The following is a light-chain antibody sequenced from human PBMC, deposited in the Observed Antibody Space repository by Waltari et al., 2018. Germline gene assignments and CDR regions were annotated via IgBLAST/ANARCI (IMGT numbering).Light chain of an antibody. CDR1: SPNIGLGYA. CDR2: SNT. CDR3: QSYDSSLSGI. J-gene: IGLJ2*01. Sequence: QSVLTQPPSVSGAPGQRVPISCPGSSPNIGLGYALHWYQQLPGAAPKLPIFSNTNRASGVPDRISASKSGTSASLVITGLQAEDEADYFCQSYDSSLSGIFGGGTKLTVL. V-gene: IGLV1-40*01.